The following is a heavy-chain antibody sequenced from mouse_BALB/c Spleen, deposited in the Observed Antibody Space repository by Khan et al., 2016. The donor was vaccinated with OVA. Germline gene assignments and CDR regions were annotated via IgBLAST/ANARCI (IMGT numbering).Heavy chain of an antibody. Sequence: EVELVESGGGLVQPGGSRKLSCAASGFTFSSLGMHWVRQAPERGLEWVAYISSGSSTIYYADTMKGRFTISRDNPKNTLFLQMTSLRSEDTAMYYCATYGNFYAMDYWGQGTSVTVSS. D-gene: IGHD2-1*01. CDR3: ATYGNFYAMDY. CDR2: ISSGSSTI. V-gene: IGHV5-17*02. J-gene: IGHJ4*01. CDR1: GFTFSSLG.